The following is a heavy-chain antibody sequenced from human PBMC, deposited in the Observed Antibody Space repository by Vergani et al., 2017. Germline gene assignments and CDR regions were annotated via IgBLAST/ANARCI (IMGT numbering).Heavy chain of an antibody. J-gene: IGHJ3*02. CDR1: GFTFIMHA. CDR2: LSASDRRT. V-gene: IGHV3-23*01. Sequence: EVQLLESGGDLVQPGGSLRLSCAASGFTFIMHAMSWVRQAPGKGLEWVSTLSASDRRTHYADSLKGRFTISRDNYKNTLFLHMNSLRPEDTAVYYCAKVGRSEVAGTFGAFDIWGQGTMVTVSS. CDR3: AKVGRSEVAGTFGAFDI. D-gene: IGHD6-19*01.